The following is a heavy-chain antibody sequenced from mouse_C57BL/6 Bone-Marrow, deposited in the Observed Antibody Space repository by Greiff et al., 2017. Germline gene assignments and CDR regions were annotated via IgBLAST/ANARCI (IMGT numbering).Heavy chain of an antibody. CDR2: INPNNGGT. CDR3: ARDYYYGSGFAY. D-gene: IGHD1-1*01. J-gene: IGHJ3*01. V-gene: IGHV1-18*01. CDR1: GYTFTDYN. Sequence: EVQLQQSGPELVKPGASVKIPCKASGYTFTDYNMDWVKQSHGKSLEWIGDINPNNGGTIYNQKFKGKATLTVDKSSSTAYMELRSLTSEDTAVYYCARDYYYGSGFAYWGQGTLVTVSA.